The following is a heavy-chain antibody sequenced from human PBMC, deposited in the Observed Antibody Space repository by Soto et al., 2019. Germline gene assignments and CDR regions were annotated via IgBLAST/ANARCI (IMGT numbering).Heavy chain of an antibody. Sequence: ASVKVSCKASGGTFSSYAISWVRQAPGQGLEWMGGIIPIFGTANYAQKFQGRVTITADKSTSTAYMELSSLRSEDTAVYYCARNLDCSSTSCYDTRPLYYGMDVWGQGTTVTVSS. D-gene: IGHD2-2*01. CDR1: GGTFSSYA. CDR2: IIPIFGTA. J-gene: IGHJ6*02. V-gene: IGHV1-69*06. CDR3: ARNLDCSSTSCYDTRPLYYGMDV.